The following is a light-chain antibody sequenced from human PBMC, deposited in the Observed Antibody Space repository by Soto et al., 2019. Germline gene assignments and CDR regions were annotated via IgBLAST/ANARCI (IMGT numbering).Light chain of an antibody. Sequence: SLLTQPPPASGAPRQRGPISFSGSSSTIGSNYVYWYQQLPGTAPQLLIYKNNQRPSGVPDRFTGSKSGTSASLAISGLRSEDEADYYCAAWDDSLSGYVFGTGTKVTVL. CDR1: SSTIGSNY. CDR3: AAWDDSLSGYV. V-gene: IGLV1-47*01. CDR2: KNN. J-gene: IGLJ1*01.